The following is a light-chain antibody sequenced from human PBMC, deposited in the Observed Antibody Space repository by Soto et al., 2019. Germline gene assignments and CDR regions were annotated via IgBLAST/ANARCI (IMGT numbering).Light chain of an antibody. V-gene: IGKV1-5*03. CDR1: QSISSW. CDR3: QQYNSYST. J-gene: IGKJ1*01. CDR2: KAS. Sequence: DIQMTQSPSTLSASVGDRVTITCRASQSISSWLAWYQQKPGKAPKLLIYKASSLESGVPSRFSGSGPGTEFTLTISSLQPDDFATYYCQQYNSYSTFGQGTKV.